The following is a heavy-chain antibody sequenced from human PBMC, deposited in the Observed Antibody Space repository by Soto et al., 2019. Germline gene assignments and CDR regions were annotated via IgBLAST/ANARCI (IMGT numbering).Heavy chain of an antibody. D-gene: IGHD6-13*01. J-gene: IGHJ5*02. Sequence: PSETLSLTCTVSGASLSSGDLYWSWIRQPPGKGLEWIGYIYYTGTTQYNPSLRSRVAMSLDTSKNQFSLKLSSVTAADTAVYYCARDIAAALGAWFDPWGQGTLVTVSS. CDR2: IYYTGTT. CDR1: GASLSSGDLY. CDR3: ARDIAAALGAWFDP. V-gene: IGHV4-30-4*01.